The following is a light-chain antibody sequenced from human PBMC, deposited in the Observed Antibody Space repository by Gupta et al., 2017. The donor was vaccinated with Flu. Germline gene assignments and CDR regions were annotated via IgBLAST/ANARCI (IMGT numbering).Light chain of an antibody. J-gene: IGLJ3*02. CDR3: GACDSILNQGM. V-gene: IGLV1-51*02. CDR1: SSNIGNNN. CDR2: ETR. Sequence: KVTISCSGSSSNIGNNNVSWYQQDPVTSPKLLIYETRVRPSVVPDRFSGSKSGTSATLDITGLQAGDEADYYCGACDSILNQGMFGGGTKITV.